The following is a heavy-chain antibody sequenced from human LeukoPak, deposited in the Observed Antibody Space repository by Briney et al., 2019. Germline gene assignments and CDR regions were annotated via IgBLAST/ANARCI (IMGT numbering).Heavy chain of an antibody. Sequence: GGSLRLSCAASGFTFSSYSMDWVRQAPGKGLEWVSYITPSSSTIYYADSVKGRFTISRDNAKNSLYLQMNSLRAEDTAVYYCARGPRGAAGPTFDYWGQGTLVTVSS. CDR1: GFTFSSYS. CDR3: ARGPRGAAGPTFDY. V-gene: IGHV3-48*04. CDR2: ITPSSSTI. D-gene: IGHD6-13*01. J-gene: IGHJ4*02.